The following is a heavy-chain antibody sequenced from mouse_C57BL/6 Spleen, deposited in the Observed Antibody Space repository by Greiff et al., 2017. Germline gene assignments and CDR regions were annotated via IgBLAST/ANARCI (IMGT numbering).Heavy chain of an antibody. D-gene: IGHD2-4*01. Sequence: VQLQQPGAELVRPGSSVKLSCKASGYTFTSYWMHWVKQRPIQGLEWIGNIDPSDSETHYNQKFKDKATLTVDKSSSTAYMQLSSLTSEDSAVYYCARKGDDDYCFAYWGQGALVTVSA. CDR1: GYTFTSYW. CDR2: IDPSDSET. V-gene: IGHV1-52*01. J-gene: IGHJ3*01. CDR3: ARKGDDDYCFAY.